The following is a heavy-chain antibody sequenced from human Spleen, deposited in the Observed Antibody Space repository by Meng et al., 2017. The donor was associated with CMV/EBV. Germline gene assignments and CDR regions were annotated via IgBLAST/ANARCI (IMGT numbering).Heavy chain of an antibody. CDR3: ARDQGGATYYYYYGMDV. D-gene: IGHD1-26*01. CDR2: IKQDGSEK. CDR1: GFTFSSYW. J-gene: IGHJ6*02. V-gene: IGHV3-7*01. Sequence: GGSLRLSCAASGFTFSSYWMSWVRQAPGKGLEWVANIKQDGSEKYYVDSVKGRFTISRDNAKNSLYLQMNSLRAEDTAVYYCARDQGGATYYYYYGMDVWGQGTMVTVSS.